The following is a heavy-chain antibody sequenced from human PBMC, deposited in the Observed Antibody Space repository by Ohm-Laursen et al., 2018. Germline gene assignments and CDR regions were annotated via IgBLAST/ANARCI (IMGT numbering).Heavy chain of an antibody. Sequence: SVKVSCKASGYTFTSYINWVRQATGQGLEWMGWMNPNSGNTGYAQKFQGRVTMTRDASISTAYMELSRLRSDDTAVYYCARRIAATLYLFDYWGQGTLVTVSS. J-gene: IGHJ4*02. CDR1: GYTFTSY. CDR2: MNPNSGNT. D-gene: IGHD2-15*01. V-gene: IGHV1-8*01. CDR3: ARRIAATLYLFDY.